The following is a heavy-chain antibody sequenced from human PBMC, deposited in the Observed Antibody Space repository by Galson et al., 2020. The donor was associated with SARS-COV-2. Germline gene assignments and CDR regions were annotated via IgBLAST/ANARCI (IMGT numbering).Heavy chain of an antibody. CDR1: GFSLSTSGMC. D-gene: IGHD6-6*01. Sequence: GPTLVKPTPTLTLTCTFSGFSLSTSGMCVSWIRQPPGKALEWLALIDWDDDKYYSTSLKTRLTISKDTSKNQVVLTMTNMDPVDTATYYCERMPEYGSAPSPYYYCMDVWGQGTTVTVSS. J-gene: IGHJ6*02. CDR3: ERMPEYGSAPSPYYYCMDV. CDR2: IDWDDDK. V-gene: IGHV2-70*01.